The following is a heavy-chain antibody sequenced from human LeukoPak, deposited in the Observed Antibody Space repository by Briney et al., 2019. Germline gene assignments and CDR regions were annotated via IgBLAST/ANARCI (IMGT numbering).Heavy chain of an antibody. D-gene: IGHD3-22*01. CDR1: GYTLTELS. CDR3: ARVRYSSGYPNWFDP. Sequence: ASVKVSCKVSGYTLTELSMHWVRQAPGKGLEWMGWISGYNGNTNYAQKLQGRVTMTTDPSTSTAYMELRSLRSNDTAVYYCARVRYSSGYPNWFDPWGQGTLVTVSS. V-gene: IGHV1-18*01. CDR2: ISGYNGNT. J-gene: IGHJ5*02.